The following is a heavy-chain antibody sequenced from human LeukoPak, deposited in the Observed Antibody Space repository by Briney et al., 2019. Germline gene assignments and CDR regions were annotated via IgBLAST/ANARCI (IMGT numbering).Heavy chain of an antibody. J-gene: IGHJ6*02. CDR1: GFTFDDYA. CDR2: ISGDGGST. V-gene: IGHV3-43*02. Sequence: PGGSLRLSCAASGFTFDDYAMHWVRHAPGKGLEWVSLISGDGGSTYYADSVKGRFTISRDNSKKSLYLQMNSLRIEDTALYYCAKDMADSYAYYYYYGMDVWGQGTTVTVSS. D-gene: IGHD5-18*01. CDR3: AKDMADSYAYYYYYGMDV.